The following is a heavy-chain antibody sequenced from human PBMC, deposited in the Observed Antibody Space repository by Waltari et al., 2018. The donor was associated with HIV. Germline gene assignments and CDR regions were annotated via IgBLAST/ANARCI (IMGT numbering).Heavy chain of an antibody. V-gene: IGHV1-8*01. CDR3: ARRSRSSGWSDVSLTWFDP. J-gene: IGHJ5*02. D-gene: IGHD6-19*01. CDR2: MNPKSGYT. CDR1: GYTFANYD. Sequence: QEQLVQSGAEVKKPGASIKVSCKASGYTFANYDINWVRQAAGQGPEWMGWMNPKSGYTGYAQKFQDRVFMTRNTSINQAYMELSNLTSEDTAVYYCARRSRSSGWSDVSLTWFDPWGQGTLVSVSS.